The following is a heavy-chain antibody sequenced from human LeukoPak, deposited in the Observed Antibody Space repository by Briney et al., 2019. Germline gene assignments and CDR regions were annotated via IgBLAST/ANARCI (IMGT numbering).Heavy chain of an antibody. CDR2: IYTSGST. J-gene: IGHJ6*03. CDR3: ARDWDYCSGGSCPYYYYYYMDV. Sequence: KPSETLSLTCTVSGVSISSYYWSWLRQPAGKGLEWIGRIYTSGSTNYNPSLKSRVTMSVDTSKNQFSLKLSSVTAADTAVYYCARDWDYCSGGSCPYYYYYYMDVWGKGTTVTISS. V-gene: IGHV4-4*07. CDR1: GVSISSYY. D-gene: IGHD2-15*01.